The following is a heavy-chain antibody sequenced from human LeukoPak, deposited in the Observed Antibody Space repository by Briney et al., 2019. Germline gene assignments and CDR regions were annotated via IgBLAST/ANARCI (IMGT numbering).Heavy chain of an antibody. J-gene: IGHJ6*02. CDR1: GCTFSSYG. V-gene: IGHV3-30*18. Sequence: GGSLRLSCAASGCTFSSYGMHWVRQAPGKGLEWVAVILYDGSNKYYADSVKGRFTISRDNSKNTLYLQMNSLRAEDTAVYYCAKELSCSSTSCSYYYYYGMDVWGQGTTVTVSS. D-gene: IGHD2-2*01. CDR3: AKELSCSSTSCSYYYYYGMDV. CDR2: ILYDGSNK.